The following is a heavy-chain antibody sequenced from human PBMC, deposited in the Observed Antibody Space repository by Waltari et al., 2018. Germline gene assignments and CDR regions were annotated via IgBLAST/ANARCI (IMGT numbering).Heavy chain of an antibody. Sequence: QVQLVESGGGVVQPGRSRRLSCAASGFTFSRYTMDGVRPAPGKGLEWVAVISYDGNNGYYTDSVKGRFTISRDNSKNTLYLQMSSLTFEDTAVYYCARDANYDSGTYWAHNWFDTWGQGTLVTVSS. CDR3: ARDANYDSGTYWAHNWFDT. CDR1: GFTFSRYT. CDR2: ISYDGNNG. D-gene: IGHD3-10*01. J-gene: IGHJ5*02. V-gene: IGHV3-30*10.